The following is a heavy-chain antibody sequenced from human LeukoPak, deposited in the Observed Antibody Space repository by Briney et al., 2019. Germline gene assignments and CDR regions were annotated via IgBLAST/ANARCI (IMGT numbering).Heavy chain of an antibody. CDR1: GFTFSSYA. Sequence: PGGSLRLSCAASGFTFSSYAMHWVRQAPGKGLEWVAVISYDGSNKYYADSVKGRFTISRDNSENTLYLQMNSLRAEDTAVYYCARDRRWLQFFDYWGQGTLVTVSS. CDR2: ISYDGSNK. V-gene: IGHV3-30*04. D-gene: IGHD5-24*01. CDR3: ARDRRWLQFFDY. J-gene: IGHJ4*02.